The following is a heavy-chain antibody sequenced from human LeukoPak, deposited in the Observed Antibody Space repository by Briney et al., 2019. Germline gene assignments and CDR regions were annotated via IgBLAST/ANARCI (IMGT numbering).Heavy chain of an antibody. CDR3: ASYRLRFLEWLSLPFDY. D-gene: IGHD3-3*01. CDR2: IKQDGSEK. V-gene: IGHV3-7*01. CDR1: GFTFSSYW. J-gene: IGHJ4*02. Sequence: GGSLRLSCAASGFTFSSYWMSWVRQAPGKGLEWVANIKQDGSEKYYVDSVKGRFTISRDNAKNSLYLQMNSLRAEDTAVYYCASYRLRFLEWLSLPFDYWGQGTLVTVSS.